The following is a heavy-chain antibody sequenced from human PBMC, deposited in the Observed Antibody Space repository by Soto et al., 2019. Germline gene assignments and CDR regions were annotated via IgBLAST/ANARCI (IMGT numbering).Heavy chain of an antibody. CDR2: ISGSGGST. V-gene: IGHV3-23*01. CDR1: GFTFSSYA. J-gene: IGHJ6*02. Sequence: GGSLRLSCAASGFTFSSYAMSWVRQAPGKGLEWVSAISGSGGSTYYADSVKGRFTISRDNSKNTLYQQMNSLRAEDTAVYYCAKDRSAARFYYYYGMDVWGQGTTVTVSS. D-gene: IGHD2-2*01. CDR3: AKDRSAARFYYYYGMDV.